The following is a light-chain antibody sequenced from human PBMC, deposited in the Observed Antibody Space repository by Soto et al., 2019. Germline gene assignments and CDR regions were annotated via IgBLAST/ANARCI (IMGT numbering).Light chain of an antibody. CDR2: DVT. V-gene: IGLV2-14*03. CDR3: SSYTSSKSLA. CDR1: SSDVGGYNY. J-gene: IGLJ2*01. Sequence: QSALTQPASVSVSPGQSITISCTGTSSDVGGYNYVSWYQQHPGTAPKLMIYDVTNRPSGVSNRFSGSKSGNTASLTISGLQAEDEAYYYCSSYTSSKSLAFGGGTKLTVL.